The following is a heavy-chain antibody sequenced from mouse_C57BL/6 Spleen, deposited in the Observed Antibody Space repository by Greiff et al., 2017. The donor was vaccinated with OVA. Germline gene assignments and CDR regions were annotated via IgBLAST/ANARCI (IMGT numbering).Heavy chain of an antibody. CDR3: ARPSTVVATSYYFDY. CDR2: IYPRSGNT. D-gene: IGHD1-1*01. V-gene: IGHV1-81*01. Sequence: QVQLKQSGAELARPGASVKLSCKASGYTFTSYGISWVKQRTGQGLEWIGEIYPRSGNTYYNEKFKGKATLTADKSSSTAYMELRSLTSEDSAVYFCARPSTVVATSYYFDYWGQGTTLTVSS. J-gene: IGHJ2*01. CDR1: GYTFTSYG.